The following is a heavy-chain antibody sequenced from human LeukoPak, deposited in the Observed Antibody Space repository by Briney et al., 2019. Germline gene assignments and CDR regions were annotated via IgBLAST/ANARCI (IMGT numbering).Heavy chain of an antibody. D-gene: IGHD2-15*01. CDR2: MNPNSGNT. V-gene: IGHV1-18*01. J-gene: IGHJ5*02. CDR3: ARVPPVWTRVVVVAARRDRRGGKYNWFDP. Sequence: ASVKVSCKASGYSFTSYDINWVRQATGQGLEWMGWMNPNSGNTNYAQKLQGRVTMTTDTSTSTAYMELRSLRSDDTAVYYCARVPPVWTRVVVVAARRDRRGGKYNWFDPWGQGTLVTVSS. CDR1: GYSFTSYD.